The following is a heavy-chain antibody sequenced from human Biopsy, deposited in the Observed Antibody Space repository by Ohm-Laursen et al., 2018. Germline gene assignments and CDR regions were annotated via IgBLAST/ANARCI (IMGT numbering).Heavy chain of an antibody. CDR2: TWDDGSHQ. CDR1: GFNFSAYG. Sequence: SLRLSCTASGFNFSAYGMHWVRQAPDKGLEWVALTWDDGSHQYYADSVKGRFTISRDNSKNSLYLHINTLRVEDTAVYYCVTDRLDDITKVRGIMTDWGQGALVIVSS. CDR3: VTDRLDDITKVRGIMTD. V-gene: IGHV3-33*01. J-gene: IGHJ4*02. D-gene: IGHD3-10*01.